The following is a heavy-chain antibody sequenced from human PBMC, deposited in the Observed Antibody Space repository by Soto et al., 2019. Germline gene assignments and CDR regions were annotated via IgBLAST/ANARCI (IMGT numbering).Heavy chain of an antibody. CDR2: ISGSGGST. D-gene: IGHD2-2*01. J-gene: IGHJ5*02. CDR1: GFNFSSYS. CDR3: AKGSVVPAAIDWFDP. V-gene: IGHV3-23*01. Sequence: SLIVSYASSGFNFSSYSMSLVLQAPWKGLEWVSAISGSGGSTYYADSVKGRFTISRDNSKNTLYLQMNSLRAEDTAVYYCAKGSVVPAAIDWFDPWGQGTLVTVSS.